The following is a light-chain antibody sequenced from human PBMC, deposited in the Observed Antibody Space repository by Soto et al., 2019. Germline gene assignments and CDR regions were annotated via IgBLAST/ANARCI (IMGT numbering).Light chain of an antibody. CDR1: SPTIGNNY. CDR3: AAWDDSLSGPV. CDR2: RNN. V-gene: IGLV1-47*01. Sequence: QSVLTQPPSASGTPGQRVTILCSGRSPTIGNNYVYWYQHLPGTAPKLLMYRNNQRPSGVPDRFSGSKSGTSASLAISGLRSEDEADYYCAAWDDSLSGPVFGGGTKLTVL. J-gene: IGLJ3*02.